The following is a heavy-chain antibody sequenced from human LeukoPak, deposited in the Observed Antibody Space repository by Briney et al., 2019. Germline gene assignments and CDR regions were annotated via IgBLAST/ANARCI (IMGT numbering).Heavy chain of an antibody. CDR2: ISSSGSTI. D-gene: IGHD2-15*01. V-gene: IGHV3-11*01. J-gene: IGHJ4*02. Sequence: GGSLRLSCAASGFTFSDYYMSWIRQAPGKGLEWVSYISSSGSTIYYADSVKGRFTISRDNAKNSLYLQMNSLGAEDTAVYYCARDEYYCSGGSCYLHWGQGTLVTVSS. CDR1: GFTFSDYY. CDR3: ARDEYYCSGGSCYLH.